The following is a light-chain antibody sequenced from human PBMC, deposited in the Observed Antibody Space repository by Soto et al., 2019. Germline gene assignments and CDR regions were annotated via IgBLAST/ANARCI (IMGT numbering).Light chain of an antibody. CDR2: GAS. CDR3: QQYNTWPPIT. J-gene: IGKJ5*01. V-gene: IGKV3-15*01. Sequence: VMTQSPATLSVSPGARVPLSCRASQSVRSNLAWYQQNPGQAPRLLIYGASTRATGLPARFSGSGSGTDFTLTISSLQSEDFAVYYCQQYNTWPPITFGQGTRLEIK. CDR1: QSVRSN.